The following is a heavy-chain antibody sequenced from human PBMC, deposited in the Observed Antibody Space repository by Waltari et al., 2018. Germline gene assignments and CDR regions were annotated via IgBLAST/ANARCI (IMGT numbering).Heavy chain of an antibody. CDR3: VRSYTVTTTPIAGY. CDR2: SGK. Sequence: QVQLQESGPGLVKPSETLSLTCTVFGGSISGYSWSWIRQPPGKGLEWIGYSGKKDNPSLKSRVTISLDTSKNQFSLTLNSRTAADAAVYYCVRSYTVTTTPIAGYWGQGILVTVSS. D-gene: IGHD4-17*01. V-gene: IGHV4-59*01. J-gene: IGHJ4*02. CDR1: GGSISGYS.